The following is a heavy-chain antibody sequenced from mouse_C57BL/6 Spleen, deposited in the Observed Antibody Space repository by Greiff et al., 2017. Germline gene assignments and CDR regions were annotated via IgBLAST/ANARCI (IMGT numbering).Heavy chain of an antibody. V-gene: IGHV1-61*01. CDR3: ARGGQLRLRYYAMDY. D-gene: IGHD3-2*02. J-gene: IGHJ4*01. CDR2: IYPSDSET. CDR1: GYTFTSYW. Sequence: QVQLQQSGAELVRPGSSVKLSCKASGYTFTSYWMDWVKQRPGQGLEWIGNIYPSDSETHYNQKFKDKATLTVDKSSSTAYMQLSSLTSEDSAVYYCARGGQLRLRYYAMDYWGQGTSVTVSS.